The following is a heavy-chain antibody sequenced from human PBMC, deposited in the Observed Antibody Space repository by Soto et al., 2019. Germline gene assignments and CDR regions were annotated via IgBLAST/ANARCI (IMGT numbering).Heavy chain of an antibody. V-gene: IGHV3-30-3*01. CDR1: GFTFSSYA. CDR3: ARGMTTAITNWFDP. D-gene: IGHD4-17*01. J-gene: IGHJ5*02. CDR2: ISYDGSNK. Sequence: GGSLRLSCAASGFTFSSYAMHWVRQAPGKGLEWVAVISYDGSNKYYADSVRGRFTISRDNAKNSLYLQMNSLRAEDTAIYYCARGMTTAITNWFDPWGQGTLVTVSS.